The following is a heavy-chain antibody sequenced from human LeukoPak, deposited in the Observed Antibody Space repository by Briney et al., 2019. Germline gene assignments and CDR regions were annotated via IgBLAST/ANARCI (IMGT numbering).Heavy chain of an antibody. D-gene: IGHD3-3*02. CDR1: GGSISSGSYY. CDR3: ARGSHFTDY. CDR2: IYTSGST. J-gene: IGHJ4*02. V-gene: IGHV4-61*02. Sequence: TLSLTCTVSGGSISSGSYYWSWIRQPAGKGLEWIGRIYTSGSTNYNPSLKSRVTISVDTSKNQFSLKLSSVTAADTAVYYCARGSHFTDYWGQGTLVTVSS.